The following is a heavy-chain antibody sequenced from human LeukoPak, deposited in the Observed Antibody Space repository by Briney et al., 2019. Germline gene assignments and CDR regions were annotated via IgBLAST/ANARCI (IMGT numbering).Heavy chain of an antibody. CDR2: MSPNSGDT. Sequence: ASVTVSCKASGYTFTTHDVNWVRQATGQGLEWLGWMSPNSGDTGYAQKFQGRVTMTSDSSISTAYMELSSLRSEDTAIYYCVRTPPNWGFDYWGQGTLVTVSS. CDR3: VRTPPNWGFDY. CDR1: GYTFTTHD. V-gene: IGHV1-8*01. D-gene: IGHD7-27*01. J-gene: IGHJ4*02.